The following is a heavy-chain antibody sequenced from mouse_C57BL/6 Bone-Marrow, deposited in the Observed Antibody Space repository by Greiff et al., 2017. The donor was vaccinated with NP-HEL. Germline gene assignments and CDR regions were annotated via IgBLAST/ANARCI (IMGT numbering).Heavy chain of an antibody. CDR3: ARQDGKDAMDY. Sequence: EVQLVESGGGLVQPGGSLKLSCAASGFTFSDYGMAWVRQAPRKGPEWVAFISNLAYSIYYADTVTGRFTISRENAKNTLYLEMSSLRSEDTAMYYCARQDGKDAMDYWGQGTSVTVSS. CDR1: GFTFSDYG. D-gene: IGHD2-1*01. CDR2: ISNLAYSI. J-gene: IGHJ4*01. V-gene: IGHV5-15*01.